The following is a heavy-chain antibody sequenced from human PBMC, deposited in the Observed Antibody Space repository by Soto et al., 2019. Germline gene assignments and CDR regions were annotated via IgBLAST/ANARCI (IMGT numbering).Heavy chain of an antibody. V-gene: IGHV1-69*13. J-gene: IGHJ6*02. CDR2: IIPIFGTA. CDR1: GGTFSSYA. Sequence: GASVKVSCKASGGTFSSYAISWVRQAPGQGLEWMGGIIPIFGTANYAQKFQGRVTITADESTSTAYMELSSLRSEDTAVYYCARELAARPSYYYYYGMDVWGQGTTVTVSS. CDR3: ARELAARPSYYYYYGMDV. D-gene: IGHD6-6*01.